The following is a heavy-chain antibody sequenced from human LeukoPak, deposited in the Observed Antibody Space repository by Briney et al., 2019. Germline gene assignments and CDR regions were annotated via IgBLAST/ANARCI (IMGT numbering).Heavy chain of an antibody. J-gene: IGHJ4*02. CDR3: ARSTSSKYDIYHFDY. CDR2: ISYDGSNK. D-gene: IGHD3-9*01. V-gene: IGHV3-30-3*01. Sequence: GGSLRLSCAASGFTFSSYAMHWVRQAPGKGLEWVAVISYDGSNKYYADSVKGRFTISRDNSKNTLYLQMNSLRAEDTAVYYCARSTSSKYDIYHFDYWGQGTLVTVSS. CDR1: GFTFSSYA.